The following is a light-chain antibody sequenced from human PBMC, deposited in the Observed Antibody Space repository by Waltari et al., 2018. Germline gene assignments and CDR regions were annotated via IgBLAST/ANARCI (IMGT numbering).Light chain of an antibody. Sequence: QSALTQPASVSGSPGQSISNPCPGTSSAGGGYNYVSCYQQHPGKAPKLVIFEVYNRPSGVSDRFSGSKSGNTASLTISGLQADDESDYYCSSYASTNSHVFGTGTRVTVL. V-gene: IGLV2-14*01. CDR3: SSYASTNSHV. CDR2: EVY. J-gene: IGLJ1*01. CDR1: SSAGGGYNY.